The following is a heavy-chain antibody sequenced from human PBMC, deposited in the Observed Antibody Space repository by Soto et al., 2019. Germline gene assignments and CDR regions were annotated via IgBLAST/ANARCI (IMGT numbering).Heavy chain of an antibody. CDR1: GFTFNNYA. Sequence: EVQLLESGGGLVQPGGSLRLSCAASGFTFNNYAMTWVRQAPGKGLEWVSAISGGGDTTSYADSVKGRFTVSRDVSKNTVYLQTTSLRAEETALHYCAKGRGGSGSLTPRVDFWGQGTLVTVSS. D-gene: IGHD3-10*01. J-gene: IGHJ4*02. V-gene: IGHV3-23*01. CDR2: ISGGGDTT. CDR3: AKGRGGSGSLTPRVDF.